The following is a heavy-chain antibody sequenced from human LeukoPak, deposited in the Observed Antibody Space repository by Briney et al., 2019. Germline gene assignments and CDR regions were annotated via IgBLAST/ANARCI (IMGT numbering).Heavy chain of an antibody. D-gene: IGHD1-1*01. J-gene: IGHJ5*02. Sequence: SETLSLTCTVSGGSISSYYWSWIRQPPGKGLEWIGYIYYSGSTNYNPSLKSRVTISVDTSKNQFSLKLSSVTAADTAVCYCARVGERRFDPWGQGTLVTVSS. CDR2: IYYSGST. V-gene: IGHV4-59*01. CDR3: ARVGERRFDP. CDR1: GGSISSYY.